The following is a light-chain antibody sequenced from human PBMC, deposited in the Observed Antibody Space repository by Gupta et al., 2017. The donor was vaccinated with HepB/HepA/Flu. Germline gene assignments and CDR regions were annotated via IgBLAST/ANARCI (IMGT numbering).Light chain of an antibody. CDR1: QDISRY. CDR3: QHYHSYPIT. V-gene: IGKV1-9*01. CDR2: DAS. Sequence: DIHLTQSPSFLSASVGDRVTITCRASQDISRYLDWYHQSPGKAPKLLIYDASTLQTGVPSRFRGSGSGTEFTLTVSSLQPEDFGTYYCQHYHSYPITFGQGTRLEIK. J-gene: IGKJ5*01.